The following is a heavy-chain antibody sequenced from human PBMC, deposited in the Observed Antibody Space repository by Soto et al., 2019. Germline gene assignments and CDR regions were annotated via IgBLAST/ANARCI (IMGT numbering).Heavy chain of an antibody. CDR2: ISSTGASI. CDR3: ARARIGAAGTKYYFDY. CDR1: GFTFSNFA. V-gene: IGHV3-64*07. Sequence: EVQLAESGGGLVQPGGSLRLPCAASGFTFSNFAVHWVRQAPGKGPEFVSGISSTGASIFYADSVKGRVTISRDNSKNTVNLQMGSLKPEDTAVYYCARARIGAAGTKYYFDYWGRGTLVTVSS. D-gene: IGHD6-13*01. J-gene: IGHJ4*02.